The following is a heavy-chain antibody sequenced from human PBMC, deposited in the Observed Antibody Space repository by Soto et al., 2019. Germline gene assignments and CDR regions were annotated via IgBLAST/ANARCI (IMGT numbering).Heavy chain of an antibody. CDR3: AGGDGYYVTFDY. Sequence: QVQLVQSGAEVKKPGASVKVSCKASGYTFTSYDINWVRQATGQGLEWMGRMNPNSGNTGYAQKFQGRDTNTRTTPISTAYMESGGLRSQDTAVFSCAGGDGYYVTFDYWGQCTLVTVSS. V-gene: IGHV1-8*01. CDR2: MNPNSGNT. J-gene: IGHJ4*02. CDR1: GYTFTSYD. D-gene: IGHD3-22*01.